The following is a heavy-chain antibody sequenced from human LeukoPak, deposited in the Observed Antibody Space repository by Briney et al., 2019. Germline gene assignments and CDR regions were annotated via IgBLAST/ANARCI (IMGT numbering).Heavy chain of an antibody. Sequence: GGSLRLSCAAPGFTFSIYWVHWVRHAPGKGLVWVSSINSDGSSTSYADSVKGRFTISRDNAKNTLYLQMNTLRAEDTAVYYCASLDYWGQGTPVTVSS. V-gene: IGHV3-74*01. CDR1: GFTFSIYW. CDR3: ASLDY. CDR2: INSDGSST. J-gene: IGHJ4*02.